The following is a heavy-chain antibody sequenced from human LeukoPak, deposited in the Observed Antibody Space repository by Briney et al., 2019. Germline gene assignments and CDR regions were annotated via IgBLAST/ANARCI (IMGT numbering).Heavy chain of an antibody. Sequence: SETLSLTCTVSGGSISSYYWSWIRQPPGKGLEWIGYIYYSGSTNYNPSLKSRVTISVDTSKNQFSLKLSSVTAADTAVYYCAATHYDFWSGYYYYFDYWGQGTLVTVSS. CDR2: IYYSGST. V-gene: IGHV4-59*01. D-gene: IGHD3-3*01. J-gene: IGHJ4*02. CDR1: GGSISSYY. CDR3: AATHYDFWSGYYYYFDY.